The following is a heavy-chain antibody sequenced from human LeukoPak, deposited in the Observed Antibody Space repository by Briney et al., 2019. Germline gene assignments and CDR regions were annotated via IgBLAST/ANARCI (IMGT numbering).Heavy chain of an antibody. CDR3: AREDAYSYGLEVDYYYGMDV. V-gene: IGHV3-21*01. CDR2: ISSSSSYI. J-gene: IGHJ6*04. Sequence: GGSLRLSCAASGYTFSSYSMNWGRQAPGKGLEWVSSISSSSSYIYYADSVKDRFTISRDNAKNSLYLQMSSLRAEDTAVYYCAREDAYSYGLEVDYYYGMDVWGKRTTVTVSS. CDR1: GYTFSSYS. D-gene: IGHD5-18*01.